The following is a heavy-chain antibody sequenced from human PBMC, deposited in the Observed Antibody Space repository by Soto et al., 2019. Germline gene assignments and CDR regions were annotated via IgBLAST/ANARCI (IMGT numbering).Heavy chain of an antibody. J-gene: IGHJ3*02. CDR1: GFTFSSYG. CDR2: ISYDGSNK. Sequence: PGGSLRLSCAASGFTFSSYGMHWVRQAPGKGLEWVAVISYDGSNKYYADSVKGRFTISRDNSKNTLYLQMNSLRAEDTAVYYCEKVAYSSGWYQAFDIWGQGTMVTV. V-gene: IGHV3-30*18. D-gene: IGHD6-19*01. CDR3: EKVAYSSGWYQAFDI.